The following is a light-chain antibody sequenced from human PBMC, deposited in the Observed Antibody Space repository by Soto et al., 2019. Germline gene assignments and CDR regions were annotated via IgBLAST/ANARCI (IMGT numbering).Light chain of an antibody. CDR2: DAS. Sequence: EIVLTQSPATLSSSPGERATLSCRASQSIGISLAWYQQRPGQPPNLLVYDASRRGSYTPARFSASGSGTDFPLPIHRLEPEDFAIYYCQQRSDWPWTFGQGTKVDFK. CDR3: QQRSDWPWT. J-gene: IGKJ1*01. V-gene: IGKV3-11*01. CDR1: QSIGIS.